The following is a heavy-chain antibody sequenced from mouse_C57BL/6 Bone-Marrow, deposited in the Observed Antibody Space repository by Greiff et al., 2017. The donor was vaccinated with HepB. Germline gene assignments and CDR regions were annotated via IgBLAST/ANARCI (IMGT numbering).Heavy chain of an antibody. J-gene: IGHJ3*01. CDR2: IDPENGDT. V-gene: IGHV14-4*01. CDR3: TLRQLSLRFAY. Sequence: VHVKQSGAELVRPGASVKLSCTASGFNIKDDYMHWVKQRPEQGLEWIGWIDPENGDTEYASKFQGKATITADTFSNAAYLQLSSLTSEDTAVYYCTLRQLSLRFAYWGQGTLVTVSA. CDR1: GFNIKDDY. D-gene: IGHD3-2*02.